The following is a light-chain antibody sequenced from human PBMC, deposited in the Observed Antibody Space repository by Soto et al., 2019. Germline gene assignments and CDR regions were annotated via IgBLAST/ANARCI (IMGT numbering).Light chain of an antibody. J-gene: IGKJ2*01. V-gene: IGKV3-15*01. CDR1: QSVSSN. CDR2: GAS. Sequence: EIVMTQSPATLSVSPGERATLSCRASQSVSSNLAWYQQKPGQAPRLLIYGASTRATGIPARFSGSGSGTEFTLTISSLQSEDFAVYYCQQYNNWPPYTFGPGDQAGDQT. CDR3: QQYNNWPPYT.